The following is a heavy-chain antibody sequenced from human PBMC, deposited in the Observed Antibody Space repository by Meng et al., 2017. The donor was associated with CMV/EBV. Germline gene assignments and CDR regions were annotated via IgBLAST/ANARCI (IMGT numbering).Heavy chain of an antibody. J-gene: IGHJ4*02. CDR2: ISAYNGNT. V-gene: IGHV1-18*01. CDR1: GYTFTSYG. Sequence: ASVKVSCKASGYTFTSYGISWVRQAPGQGLEWMGWISAYNGNTNHAQKLQGRVTMTTDTSTSTAYMELRSLRSDDTAVYYCARDLGTYDFWSGYLPNFDYWGQGTLVTVSS. CDR3: ARDLGTYDFWSGYLPNFDY. D-gene: IGHD3-3*01.